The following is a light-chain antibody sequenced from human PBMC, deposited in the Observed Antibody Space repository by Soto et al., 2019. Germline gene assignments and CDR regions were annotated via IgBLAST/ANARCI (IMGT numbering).Light chain of an antibody. CDR2: EVT. Sequence: QSALTQPASLSGSPGQSSTISCTGTSSDIGGSKYVSWYQQHPGKAPKLMIYEVTYRPSGVSDRFSGSKSGNTASLTVSGLQAEDEADYYCSSYTSSGTLYVFGTGTKVTVL. CDR3: SSYTSSGTLYV. CDR1: SSDIGGSKY. J-gene: IGLJ1*01. V-gene: IGLV2-14*01.